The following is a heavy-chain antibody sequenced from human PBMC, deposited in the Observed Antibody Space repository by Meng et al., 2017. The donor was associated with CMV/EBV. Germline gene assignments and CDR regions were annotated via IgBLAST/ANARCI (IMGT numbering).Heavy chain of an antibody. CDR2: INHSGST. J-gene: IGHJ6*02. CDR1: GGSFSGYY. D-gene: IGHD4-23*01. V-gene: IGHV4-34*01. CDR3: ASRKWVTVTLYYYYGMDV. Sequence: SETLSLTCAAYGGSFSGYYWSWIRQPPGKGLEWIGEINHSGSTNYNPSLESRVTISVDTSKNQFSLKLSSVTAADTAVYYCASRKWVTVTLYYYYGMDVWGQGTTVTVSS.